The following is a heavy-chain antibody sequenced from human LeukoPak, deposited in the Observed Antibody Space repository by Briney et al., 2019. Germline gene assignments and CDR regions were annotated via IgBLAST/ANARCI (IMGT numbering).Heavy chain of an antibody. CDR1: GGSISSGSYY. Sequence: SETLSLTCTVSGGSISSGSYYWSWIRQPAGKGLEWIGRIYTSGSTNYNPSLKSRVTTSVDTSKNQFSLKLSSVTAADTAVYYCARVNIAARTYYFDYWGQGTLVTVSS. CDR3: ARVNIAARTYYFDY. V-gene: IGHV4-61*02. CDR2: IYTSGST. J-gene: IGHJ4*02. D-gene: IGHD6-13*01.